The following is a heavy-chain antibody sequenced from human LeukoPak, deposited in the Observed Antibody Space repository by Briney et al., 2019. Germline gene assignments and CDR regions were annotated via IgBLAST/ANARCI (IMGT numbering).Heavy chain of an antibody. CDR3: ARGMSWVPYMDV. CDR1: GGSISSSSYY. CDR2: IYYSGGT. J-gene: IGHJ6*03. Sequence: KPSETLSLTCTVSGGSISSSSYYWGWIRQPPGKGLEWIGSIYYSGGTYYNPSLKSRVTISVDTSKNQFSLKLSSVTAADTAVYYCARGMSWVPYMDVWGKGTTVTVSS. D-gene: IGHD6-13*01. V-gene: IGHV4-39*07.